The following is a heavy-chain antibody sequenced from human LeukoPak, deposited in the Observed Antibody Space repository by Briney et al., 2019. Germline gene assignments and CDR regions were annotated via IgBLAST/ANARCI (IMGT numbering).Heavy chain of an antibody. V-gene: IGHV4-4*07. CDR2: IYTSGST. Sequence: PSETLSLTRTVSGGSISSYYWSWIRQPAGKGLEWIGRIYTSGSTNYNPSLKSRVTISVDTSKNQFSLKLSSVTAADTAVYYCARVRDYDSSGYSTTEDAFDIWGQGTMVTVSS. D-gene: IGHD3-22*01. J-gene: IGHJ3*02. CDR3: ARVRDYDSSGYSTTEDAFDI. CDR1: GGSISSYY.